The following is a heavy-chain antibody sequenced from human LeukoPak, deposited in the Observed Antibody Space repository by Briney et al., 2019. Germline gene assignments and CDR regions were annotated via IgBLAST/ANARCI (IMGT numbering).Heavy chain of an antibody. V-gene: IGHV4-4*02. CDR2: VFHSGST. Sequence: SETLSLTCSVSGDSISTNEWWSWVRQPPGKGLEWIGEVFHSGSTYYNPSLKSRVTISVDTSRNQFSLNLSSVTAADTAVYYCARHYGPWGQGTLVAVSS. CDR3: ARHYGP. CDR1: GDSISTNEW. D-gene: IGHD3-16*01. J-gene: IGHJ5*02.